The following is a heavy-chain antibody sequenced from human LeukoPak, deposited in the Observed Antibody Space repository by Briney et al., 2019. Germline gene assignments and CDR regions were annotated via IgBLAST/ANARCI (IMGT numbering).Heavy chain of an antibody. Sequence: ASVKVSCKASEYIFTGYYMHWVRQAPGQGLEWMGRINPNNGATNYAQKFQGRVTITADESTSTAYMELSSLRSEDTAVYYYASNYYDSSGYSPGDYWGQGTLVTVSS. J-gene: IGHJ4*02. CDR1: EYIFTGYY. D-gene: IGHD3-22*01. CDR2: INPNNGAT. V-gene: IGHV1-2*06. CDR3: ASNYYDSSGYSPGDY.